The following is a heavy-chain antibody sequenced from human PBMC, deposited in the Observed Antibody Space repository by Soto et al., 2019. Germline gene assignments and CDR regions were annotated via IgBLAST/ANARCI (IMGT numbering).Heavy chain of an antibody. D-gene: IGHD3-3*01. CDR3: AKVMTQSDDFWSGYPQYYYYYGMDV. CDR2: ISGSGGST. CDR1: GFTFSSYA. Sequence: GGSLRLSCAASGFTFSSYAMSWVRQAPGKGLEWVSAISGSGGSTYYADSVKGRFTISRDNSKNTLYLQMNSLRAEDTAVYYCAKVMTQSDDFWSGYPQYYYYYGMDVWGQGTTVTVSS. J-gene: IGHJ6*02. V-gene: IGHV3-23*01.